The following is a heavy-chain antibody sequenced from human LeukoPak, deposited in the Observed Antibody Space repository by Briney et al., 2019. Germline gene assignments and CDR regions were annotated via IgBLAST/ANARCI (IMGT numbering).Heavy chain of an antibody. V-gene: IGHV3-7*01. Sequence: GGSLRLSCTASGFTFSNYWMSWVRQAPGKGLEWVANIKQDGSEKYYVDSVKGRFTISKDNAKNSLYLQMNSLRAEDTAVYYCARDLGYSTFWGQGTLVTVSS. J-gene: IGHJ4*02. D-gene: IGHD3-16*01. CDR3: ARDLGYSTF. CDR1: GFTFSNYW. CDR2: IKQDGSEK.